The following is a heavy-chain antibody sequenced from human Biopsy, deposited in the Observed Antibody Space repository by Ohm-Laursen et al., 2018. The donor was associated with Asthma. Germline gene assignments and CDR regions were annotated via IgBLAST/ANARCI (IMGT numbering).Heavy chain of an antibody. J-gene: IGHJ3*01. CDR2: VNTGNGDT. D-gene: IGHD3-9*01. CDR1: GYNFISFA. V-gene: IGHV1-3*04. CDR3: SRTYYDFLTGQVKDVFGV. Sequence: GVSVKVSCKASGYNFISFAIHWVRQAPGQRLEWMGWVNTGNGDTKYSQKFRGRVTITSDTSASTAYMELRSLRSEDTATYYCSRTYYDFLTGQVKDVFGVWGQGTMVTVSS.